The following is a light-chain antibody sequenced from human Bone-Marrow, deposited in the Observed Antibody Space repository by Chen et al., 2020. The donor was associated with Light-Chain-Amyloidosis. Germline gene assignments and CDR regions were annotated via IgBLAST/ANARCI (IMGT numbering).Light chain of an antibody. CDR1: DLPTKY. Sequence: SYELTQPPSVSVSPGQTARITCSGDDLPTKYAYWYQQKPGQAPVLVIHRDTERPSGISERFSGSSSGTTATLTISRVQAEDEADYHCQSADSSGTYEVIFGGGTKLTV. V-gene: IGLV3-25*03. CDR2: RDT. CDR3: QSADSSGTYEVI. J-gene: IGLJ2*01.